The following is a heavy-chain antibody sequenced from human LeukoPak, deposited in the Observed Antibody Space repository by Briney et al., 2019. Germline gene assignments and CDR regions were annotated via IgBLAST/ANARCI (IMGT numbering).Heavy chain of an antibody. CDR2: IKSKTDGGTT. CDR3: TTDTGIAARLDH. J-gene: IGHJ4*02. D-gene: IGHD6-6*01. CDR1: GFTFSNAW. Sequence: GGSLRLSCAASGFTFSNAWMSWVRQAPGKGLEWVGRIKSKTDGGTTDYAAPVKGRFTISRDDSKNTLYLQMNSLKTEDTTVYYCTTDTGIAARLDHWGQGTLVTVSS. V-gene: IGHV3-15*01.